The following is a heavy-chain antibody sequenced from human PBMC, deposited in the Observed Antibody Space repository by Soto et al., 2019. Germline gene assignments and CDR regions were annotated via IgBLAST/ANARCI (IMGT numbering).Heavy chain of an antibody. J-gene: IGHJ5*02. CDR3: ARYCSGGSCYPYNWFDP. D-gene: IGHD2-15*01. CDR2: INPSGGST. CDR1: GYTFTSYY. Sequence: ASVKVSCKASGYTFTSYYMHWVRQAPGQGLEWMGIINPSGGSTSYAQKFQGRVTMTRDTSTSTVYMELSSLRSEDTAVYYCARYCSGGSCYPYNWFDPWGQGTLVTVSS. V-gene: IGHV1-46*01.